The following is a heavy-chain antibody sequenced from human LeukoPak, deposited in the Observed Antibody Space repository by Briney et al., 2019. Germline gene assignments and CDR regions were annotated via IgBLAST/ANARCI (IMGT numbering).Heavy chain of an antibody. D-gene: IGHD3-3*01. Sequence: GGSLRLSCAASGFTFSDYYMSWIRQAPGKGLEWVSYISSSGSTIYYADSVKGRFTISRDNSKNTLYLQMNSLRAEDTAVYYCARDTRFLNGMDVWGQGTTVTVSS. CDR3: ARDTRFLNGMDV. CDR1: GFTFSDYY. CDR2: ISSSGSTI. J-gene: IGHJ6*02. V-gene: IGHV3-11*04.